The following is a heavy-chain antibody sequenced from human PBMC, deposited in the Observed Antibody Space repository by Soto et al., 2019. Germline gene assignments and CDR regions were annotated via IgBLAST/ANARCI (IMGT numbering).Heavy chain of an antibody. CDR1: GFTFSNYA. CDR2: ISRSGDST. Sequence: EVQLLESGGGLVQPEGSLSLLCAASGFTFSNYAMSWVRQAPGKGLEWVSAISRSGDSTYYADSVKGRCTISRDNSKNTLFLQMTSLRAEDTAVYYCGQITVGVGGQFDYWGQGPLVSVSS. V-gene: IGHV3-23*01. J-gene: IGHJ4*02. D-gene: IGHD6-19*01. CDR3: GQITVGVGGQFDY.